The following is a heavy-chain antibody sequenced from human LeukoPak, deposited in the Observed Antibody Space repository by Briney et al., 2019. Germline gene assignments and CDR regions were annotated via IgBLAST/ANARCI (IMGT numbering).Heavy chain of an antibody. Sequence: GESLKISCKGSGYIFTSYWIGWVRQMPGKGLEWMGIIYPGDSDTRYSPSFQGQVTISADKSISTAYLQWSSLKASDTAMYYCARVGYTSSWYFDYWGQGTLVTVSS. D-gene: IGHD6-13*01. J-gene: IGHJ4*02. CDR3: ARVGYTSSWYFDY. V-gene: IGHV5-51*01. CDR2: IYPGDSDT. CDR1: GYIFTSYW.